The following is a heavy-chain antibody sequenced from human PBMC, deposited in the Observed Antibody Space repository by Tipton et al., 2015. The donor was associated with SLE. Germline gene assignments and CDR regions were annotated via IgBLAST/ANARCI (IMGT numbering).Heavy chain of an antibody. J-gene: IGHJ4*02. V-gene: IGHV3-9*01. CDR3: AKDGSGGNSGLLDY. CDR1: GFTFDDYA. CDR2: ISWNSGSV. Sequence: SLRLSCAASGFTFDDYAMHWVRQVPGKGLEWVSSISWNSGSVGYTDSVKGRFTISRDNAKNSLYMQMNYLRPEDTAFYYCAKDGSGGNSGLLDYWGPGTLVTVSA. D-gene: IGHD4-23*01.